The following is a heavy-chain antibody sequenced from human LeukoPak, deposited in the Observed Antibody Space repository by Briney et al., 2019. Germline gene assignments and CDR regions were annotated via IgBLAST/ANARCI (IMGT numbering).Heavy chain of an antibody. CDR1: GYTFTGYY. J-gene: IGHJ5*02. CDR2: INPNSGGT. Sequence: GASVKVSCKASGYTFTGYYMHWVRQAPGQGLEWMGRINPNSGGTNYAQKFQGRVTMTRNTSISTAYMELSRLRSDDTAVYYCARHRDEFWSGYSSNWCDPWAEETLDPVSS. D-gene: IGHD3-3*01. CDR3: ARHRDEFWSGYSSNWCDP. V-gene: IGHV1-2*06.